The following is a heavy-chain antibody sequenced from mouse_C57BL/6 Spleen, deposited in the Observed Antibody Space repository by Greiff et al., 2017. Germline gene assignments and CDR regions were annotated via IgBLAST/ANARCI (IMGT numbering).Heavy chain of an antibody. J-gene: IGHJ2*01. CDR2: ISYDGSN. D-gene: IGHD2-5*01. V-gene: IGHV3-6*01. CDR1: GYSITSGYY. Sequence: EVKLVESGPGLVKPSQSLSHTCSVTGYSITSGYYWNWIRQFPGNKLEWMGYISYDGSNNYNPSLKNRISITRDTSKNQFFLKLNSVTTEDTATYYCARDKVNSNYGYFDYWGQGTTLTVSS. CDR3: ARDKVNSNYGYFDY.